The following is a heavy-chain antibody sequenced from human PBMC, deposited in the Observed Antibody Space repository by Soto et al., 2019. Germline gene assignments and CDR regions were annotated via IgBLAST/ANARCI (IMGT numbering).Heavy chain of an antibody. V-gene: IGHV6-1*01. Sequence: SQTLSLTCAISGDSVSSNSAAWNWIRQSPSRGLEWLGRTYYRSKWYNDYAVSVKSRITINPDTSKNQFSLQLNSVTPEDTAVYYCARDKQLVAPYYYYYGMDVWGQGTTVTVSS. CDR3: ARDKQLVAPYYYYYGMDV. CDR2: TYYRSKWYN. D-gene: IGHD6-6*01. J-gene: IGHJ6*02. CDR1: GDSVSSNSAA.